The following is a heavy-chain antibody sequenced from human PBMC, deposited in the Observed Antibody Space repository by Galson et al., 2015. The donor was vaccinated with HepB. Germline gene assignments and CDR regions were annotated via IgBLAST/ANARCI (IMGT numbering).Heavy chain of an antibody. Sequence: SLRLSCAASGFTVSSNYMSWVRQAPGKGLEWVSVIYSGGSTYYADSVKGRFTISRDNSKNTLYLQMNSLRAEDTAVYYCARGGSWLAPSFDYWGQGTLVTVSS. CDR2: IYSGGST. V-gene: IGHV3-53*01. D-gene: IGHD6-19*01. CDR3: ARGGSWLAPSFDY. CDR1: GFTVSSNY. J-gene: IGHJ4*02.